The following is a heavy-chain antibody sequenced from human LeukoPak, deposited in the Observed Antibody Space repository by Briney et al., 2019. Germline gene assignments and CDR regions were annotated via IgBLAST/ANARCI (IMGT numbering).Heavy chain of an antibody. CDR1: GGPFSGYY. D-gene: IGHD4-23*01. CDR2: INHSGST. V-gene: IGHV4-34*01. J-gene: IGHJ4*02. Sequence: PSETLSLTCAVYGGPFSGYYWSWIRQPPGKGLEWIGEINHSGSTNYNPSLKSRVTIAVDTSKTQFSLKLSSVTAADTAVYYCARSYDYGGNSAYALDYWGQGTLVTVSS. CDR3: ARSYDYGGNSAYALDY.